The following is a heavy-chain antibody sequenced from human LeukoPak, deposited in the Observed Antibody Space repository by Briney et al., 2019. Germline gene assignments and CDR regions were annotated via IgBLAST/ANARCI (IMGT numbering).Heavy chain of an antibody. CDR3: ARERAGGYCSGGSCPNWFDP. D-gene: IGHD2-15*01. CDR1: GYSFTSYW. J-gene: IGHJ5*02. CDR2: IDPSDSYT. V-gene: IGHV5-10-1*01. Sequence: GESLKVSCKGSGYSFTSYWISWVRRMPGKGLEWMGRIDPSDSYTNYSPSFQGHVTISADKSISTAYLQWSSLKASDTAMYYCARERAGGYCSGGSCPNWFDPWGQGTLVTVSS.